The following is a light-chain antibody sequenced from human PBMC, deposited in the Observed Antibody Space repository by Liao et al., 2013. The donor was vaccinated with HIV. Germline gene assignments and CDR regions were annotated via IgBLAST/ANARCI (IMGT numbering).Light chain of an antibody. V-gene: IGLV3-21*04. J-gene: IGLJ2*01. CDR1: NIGSQS. CDR3: QVWDSSSDPVV. Sequence: SYVLTQPPSVSVAPGKTARITCGGNNIGSQSVHWYQQKPGQAPVLVIYYDSDRPSGIPERFSGSNSGNTATLTISRVEAGDEADYYCQVWDSSSDPVVFGGGTKLTVL. CDR2: YDS.